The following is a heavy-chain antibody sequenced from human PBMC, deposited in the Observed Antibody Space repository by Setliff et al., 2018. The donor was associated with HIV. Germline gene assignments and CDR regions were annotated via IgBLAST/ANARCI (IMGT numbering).Heavy chain of an antibody. J-gene: IGHJ4*02. V-gene: IGHV3-7*01. CDR3: ARLAPPDDYGDLGGIDH. D-gene: IGHD4-17*01. CDR2: INQDGREK. CDR1: GFTFSTYW. Sequence: GGSLRLSCAASGFTFSTYWMSWVRQAPGKGLEWVANINQDGREKYYVDSVKGRFTISRDNAENSLSLQMNSLRAEDTAVYYCARLAPPDDYGDLGGIDHWGQGTLVTVSS.